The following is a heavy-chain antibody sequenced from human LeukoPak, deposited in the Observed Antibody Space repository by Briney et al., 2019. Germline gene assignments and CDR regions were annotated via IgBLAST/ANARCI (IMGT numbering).Heavy chain of an antibody. CDR2: ISGSGGST. CDR1: GFTVSSNY. J-gene: IGHJ4*02. D-gene: IGHD3-10*01. CDR3: ANGDSRFGDFDY. Sequence: GGSLRLSCAASGFTVSSNYMSWVRQAPGKGLEWVSTISGSGGSTYYADSVKGRFAISRENSKNTLYLQMNSLRAEDTAVYYCANGDSRFGDFDYWGQGTLVTVSS. V-gene: IGHV3-23*01.